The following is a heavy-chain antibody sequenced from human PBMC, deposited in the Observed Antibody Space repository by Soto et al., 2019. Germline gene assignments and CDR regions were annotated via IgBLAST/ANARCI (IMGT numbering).Heavy chain of an antibody. CDR1: EFTFSNYW. V-gene: IGHV3-74*01. Sequence: EVQLVESGGGLVQPGGSLRLSCAASEFTFSNYWMHWVRQAPGKGLVWVSRINDDGSTTNYADSVKGRFAISRDNAKGTVFLQMTGLSAEDTAVYYCARGGLRAYWFDPWGQGTLVTVSA. D-gene: IGHD3-10*01. J-gene: IGHJ5*02. CDR3: ARGGLRAYWFDP. CDR2: INDDGSTT.